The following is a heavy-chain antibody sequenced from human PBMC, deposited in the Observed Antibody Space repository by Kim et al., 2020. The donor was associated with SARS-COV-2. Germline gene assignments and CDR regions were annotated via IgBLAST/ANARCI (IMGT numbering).Heavy chain of an antibody. V-gene: IGHV7-4-1*02. CDR1: GYTFTSYA. CDR2: INTNTGNP. CDR3: ARARSGYWGYYYYGMDV. Sequence: ASVKVSCKASGYTFTSYAMNWVRQAPGQGLEWMGWINTNTGNPTYAQGFTGRFVFSLDTSVSTAYLQISSLKAEDTAVYYCARARSGYWGYYYYGMDVWGQGTTVNVSS. D-gene: IGHD3-22*01. J-gene: IGHJ6*02.